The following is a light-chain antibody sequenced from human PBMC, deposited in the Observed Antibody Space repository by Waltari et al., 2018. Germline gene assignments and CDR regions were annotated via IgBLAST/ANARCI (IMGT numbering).Light chain of an antibody. CDR1: GSNIGAGYD. CDR3: QSYDTSLRVV. CDR2: GST. J-gene: IGLJ2*01. V-gene: IGLV1-40*01. Sequence: QSVLTQPPSVSGAPGQRVTISCTGSGSNIGAGYDVHWYQQLQRAAPKLLIYGSTSRPVGVPDRFFGSTSGTSASLAITGLQAEDEADYYCQSYDTSLRVVFGGGTKLTVL.